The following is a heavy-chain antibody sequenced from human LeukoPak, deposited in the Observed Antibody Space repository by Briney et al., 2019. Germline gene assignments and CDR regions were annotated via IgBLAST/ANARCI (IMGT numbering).Heavy chain of an antibody. CDR2: ISSSSSYI. J-gene: IGHJ3*02. Sequence: GGSLRLSSAASGSTSSSHTMNCVRQAPGKGLEWVSSISSSSSYIYYADSVKGRFTISRDNANNSLYLQMNSLRAEDTAVYYCARERITMGRGAPDAFDIWGQGTMVTVSS. D-gene: IGHD3-10*01. CDR3: ARERITMGRGAPDAFDI. CDR1: GSTSSSHT. V-gene: IGHV3-21*01.